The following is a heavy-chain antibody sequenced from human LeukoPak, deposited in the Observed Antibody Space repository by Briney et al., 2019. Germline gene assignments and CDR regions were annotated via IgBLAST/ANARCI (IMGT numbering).Heavy chain of an antibody. V-gene: IGHV1-18*01. CDR3: ARDRIHEALAVAPDY. CDR1: GYTFTSYG. D-gene: IGHD6-19*01. J-gene: IGHJ4*02. Sequence: PSVKVSCKASGYTFTSYGISWVRQAPGQGLEWMGWISAYNGNANYAQKLQGRVTMTTDTSTSTAYMELRSLRSDDTAVYYCARDRIHEALAVAPDYWGQGTLVTVSS. CDR2: ISAYNGNA.